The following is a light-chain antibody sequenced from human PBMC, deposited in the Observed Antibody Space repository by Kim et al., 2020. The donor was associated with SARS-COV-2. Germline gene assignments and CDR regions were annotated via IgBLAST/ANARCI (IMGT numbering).Light chain of an antibody. CDR3: FSYTSSSTLV. J-gene: IGLJ2*01. Sequence: QSALTKPASVSGSPGQSTTISCTGTSSDIGANNFVSWYQQHPGKAPKLMICDVSDRPSGVSDRFSGSKSGNTASLTISGLQAEDEADYYCFSYTSSSTLVFGGGTQLTVL. CDR1: SSDIGANNF. V-gene: IGLV2-14*03. CDR2: DVS.